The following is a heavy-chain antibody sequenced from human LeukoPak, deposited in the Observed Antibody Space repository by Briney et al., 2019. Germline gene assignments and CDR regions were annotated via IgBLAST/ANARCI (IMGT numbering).Heavy chain of an antibody. Sequence: SQTLSLTCTVSGGSISSGGYYWSWIRQHPGKGLEWIGYIYYSGSTYSNPSLKRRVTISVATSNNHFSLKLSSVTAADTAVYYCARGGAARRGANWFDPWGQGTLVTVSS. CDR3: ARGGAARRGANWFDP. J-gene: IGHJ5*02. CDR2: IYYSGST. V-gene: IGHV4-31*03. D-gene: IGHD6-6*01. CDR1: GGSISSGGYY.